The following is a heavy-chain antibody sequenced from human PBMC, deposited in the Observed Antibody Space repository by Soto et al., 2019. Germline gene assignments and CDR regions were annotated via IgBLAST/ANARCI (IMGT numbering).Heavy chain of an antibody. V-gene: IGHV1-69*08. D-gene: IGHD3-22*01. Sequence: QVQLVQSGAEVKKPGSSVKVSCKASGGTFSSYTISWVRQAPGQGLEWMGRIIPILGIANYAQKFQGRVTITADKSTSTAYMEVSSLRSEDTAVYYCAREGGSSGYYFHRWFDPWGQGTLVTVSS. CDR3: AREGGSSGYYFHRWFDP. CDR1: GGTFSSYT. CDR2: IIPILGIA. J-gene: IGHJ5*02.